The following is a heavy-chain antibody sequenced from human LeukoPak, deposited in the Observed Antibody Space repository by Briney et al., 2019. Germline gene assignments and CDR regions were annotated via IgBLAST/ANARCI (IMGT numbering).Heavy chain of an antibody. D-gene: IGHD4-17*01. J-gene: IGHJ6*02. Sequence: SETLSLTCTVSGGSMTSSNYYWGWIRQPPGKGLEWIGSIFNSGTTYYNPSLKSRVTISVDTSKNQFSLKLGSVTAADTAVYYCARDYGEFPFYYYGMDVWGQGTTVTVSS. V-gene: IGHV4-39*07. CDR3: ARDYGEFPFYYYGMDV. CDR1: GGSMTSSNYY. CDR2: IFNSGTT.